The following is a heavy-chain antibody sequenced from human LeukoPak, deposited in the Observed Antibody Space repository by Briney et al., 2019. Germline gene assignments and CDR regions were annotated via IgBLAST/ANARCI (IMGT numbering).Heavy chain of an antibody. Sequence: GESLKISCKGSGYRFTSYWIGWVRQMPGKGLEWMGLIYPDDSDTRYSPSFQGQVTISADKSISTAYLQWSSLKASDTAMYYCARQLVATISDYYFDYWGQGTLVTVSS. CDR1: GYRFTSYW. V-gene: IGHV5-51*01. CDR3: ARQLVATISDYYFDY. D-gene: IGHD5-12*01. J-gene: IGHJ4*02. CDR2: IYPDDSDT.